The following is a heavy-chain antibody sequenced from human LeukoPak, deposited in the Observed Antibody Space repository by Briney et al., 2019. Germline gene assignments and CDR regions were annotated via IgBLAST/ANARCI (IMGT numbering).Heavy chain of an antibody. J-gene: IGHJ4*02. CDR3: ARNSGSYWPYYFDY. V-gene: IGHV3-33*08. Sequence: GGSLRLSCAASGFTFSSYGMHWVRQAPGKGLEWVAVIWYDGSNKYYADSVKGRFTISRDNSKHTLYLQMDSLRAEDTAVYYCARNSGSYWPYYFDYWGQGTLVTVSS. CDR2: IWYDGSNK. D-gene: IGHD1-26*01. CDR1: GFTFSSYG.